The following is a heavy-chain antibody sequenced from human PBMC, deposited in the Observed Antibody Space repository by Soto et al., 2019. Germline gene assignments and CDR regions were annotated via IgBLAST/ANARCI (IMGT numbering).Heavy chain of an antibody. CDR3: ARDSLAARHPPHYGMDV. CDR1: GGTFSSYA. CDR2: IIPIFGTA. D-gene: IGHD6-6*01. J-gene: IGHJ6*02. V-gene: IGHV1-69*13. Sequence: SVKFSCKASGGTFSSYAISWVRQAPGQGLEWMGGIIPIFGTANYAQKFQGRVTITADESTSTAYMELSSLRSEDTAVYYCARDSLAARHPPHYGMDVWGQGTTVTVSS.